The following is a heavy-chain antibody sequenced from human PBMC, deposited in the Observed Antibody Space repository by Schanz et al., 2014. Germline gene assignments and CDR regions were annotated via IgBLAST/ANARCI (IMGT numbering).Heavy chain of an antibody. CDR1: GFTFSNFA. CDR3: VRDYNWGFDN. CDR2: ISYDGSHK. V-gene: IGHV3-30*04. J-gene: IGHJ4*02. D-gene: IGHD7-27*01. Sequence: QVQLVESGGGVVQPGRSLRLSCAASGFTFSNFAIHWVRQAPGKGLEWVAVISYDGSHKDYADSVKGRFTISRDNSKNTLYLQMSSLRDEDTAIYYCVRDYNWGFDNWGQGTLVTVSS.